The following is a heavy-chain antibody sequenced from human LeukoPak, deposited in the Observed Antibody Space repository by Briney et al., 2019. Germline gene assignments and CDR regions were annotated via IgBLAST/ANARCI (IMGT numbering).Heavy chain of an antibody. CDR2: ISTGSTNI. CDR3: ARSGRGRYDYFDY. D-gene: IGHD5-12*01. V-gene: IGHV3-21*01. Sequence: GGSLRLSCAASGFTFSDYSMNWVRRAPGKAPEWVSSISTGSTNIFYAGSVKGRFTISRDNGKHSMDLQMNSLRAEDTAVYYCARSGRGRYDYFDYWGQGILVTVSS. CDR1: GFTFSDYS. J-gene: IGHJ4*02.